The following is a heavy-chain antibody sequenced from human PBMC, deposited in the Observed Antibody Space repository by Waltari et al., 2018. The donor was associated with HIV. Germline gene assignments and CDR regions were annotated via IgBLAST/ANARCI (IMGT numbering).Heavy chain of an antibody. CDR1: GYPFTGYY. V-gene: IGHV1-2*02. CDR2: VSHKSGGT. J-gene: IGHJ6*02. CDR3: ARGEVVPAAWVPYSYGMDV. Sequence: QVQLVQSGAEVKKPGASVKVSCKASGYPFTGYYLHWVRQAPGQGLEWMGWVSHKSGGTNYAQKFQVRVTMTRDTSINTVYLELNRLRSDDTAVYSCARGEVVPAAWVPYSYGMDVWGQGATITVSS. D-gene: IGHD2-2*01.